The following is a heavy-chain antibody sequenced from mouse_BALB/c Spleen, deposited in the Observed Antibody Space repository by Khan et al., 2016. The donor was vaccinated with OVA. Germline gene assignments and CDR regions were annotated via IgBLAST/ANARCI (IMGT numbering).Heavy chain of an antibody. CDR2: TNPTNGST. Sequence: QVQLQQPGAELVKAGASVKMSCKASGYTFTSYWMHWVKQRLGQGLEWFAETNPTNGSTYYNEKLKSKATLTVDKSSSPAYMLLSGPTFEDSAVYYCARIKKIVATYFDYWGQGTTLTVSS. D-gene: IGHD1-1*01. V-gene: IGHV1S81*02. J-gene: IGHJ2*01. CDR3: ARIKKIVATYFDY. CDR1: GYTFTSYW.